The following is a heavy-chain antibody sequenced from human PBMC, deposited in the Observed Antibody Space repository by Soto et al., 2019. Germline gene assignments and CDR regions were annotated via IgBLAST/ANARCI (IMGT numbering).Heavy chain of an antibody. CDR3: MGGFRKAEAADAAAY. CDR2: IAPDGSIK. CDR1: GLMFSNYW. D-gene: IGHD2-15*01. J-gene: IGHJ4*02. Sequence: EVQLVESGGGLVPPGGSLRLSCVGSGLMFSNYWMSWVRQAPGKGLEWVANIAPDGSIKSYVDSVKGRFTISRDNAENSLSLQMSGLRAEDTAVYYCMGGFRKAEAADAAAYWGQGTLVTVSS. V-gene: IGHV3-7*04.